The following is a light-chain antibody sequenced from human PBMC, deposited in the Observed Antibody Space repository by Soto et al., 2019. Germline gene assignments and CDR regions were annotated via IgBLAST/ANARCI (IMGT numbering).Light chain of an antibody. V-gene: IGKV3-20*01. Sequence: IVLTHSPATLSLSPWERATLSCRASQSLSTYLAWYQQKPGQAPRLLIYDASNRATGIPARFSGSGSGTDFTLTISRLEPEDFAVYYCQQYGSSPTINFGQGTRLEIK. CDR3: QQYGSSPTIN. CDR1: QSLSTY. J-gene: IGKJ5*01. CDR2: DAS.